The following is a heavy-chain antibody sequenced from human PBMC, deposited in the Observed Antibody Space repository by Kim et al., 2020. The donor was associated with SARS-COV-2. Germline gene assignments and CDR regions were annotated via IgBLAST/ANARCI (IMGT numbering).Heavy chain of an antibody. V-gene: IGHV3-53*01. CDR3: ARERYYDSSGYYYPDY. D-gene: IGHD3-22*01. Sequence: SGKGRVTIPRDNSKNTLYLQMNSLRAEDTAVYYCARERYYDSSGYYYPDYWGQGTLVTVSS. J-gene: IGHJ4*02.